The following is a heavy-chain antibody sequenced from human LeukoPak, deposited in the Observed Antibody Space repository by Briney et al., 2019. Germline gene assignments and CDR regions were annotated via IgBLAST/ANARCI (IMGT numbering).Heavy chain of an antibody. CDR2: ISGSGGTT. CDR1: GFIFSNYA. CDR3: ATSGWA. J-gene: IGHJ5*02. D-gene: IGHD6-19*01. Sequence: GGSLRLSCATSGFIFSNYAMNWVRQAPGRRLEWVSGISGSGGTTYYADSVKGRFTISRDNSKNTLYLQMNSLRAEDTAVYYCATSGWAWGQGTLVTVSS. V-gene: IGHV3-23*01.